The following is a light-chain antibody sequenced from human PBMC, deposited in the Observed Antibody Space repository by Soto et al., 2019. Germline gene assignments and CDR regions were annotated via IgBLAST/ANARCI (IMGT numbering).Light chain of an antibody. V-gene: IGKV3-20*01. CDR1: RSFASSY. CDR2: AAS. J-gene: IGKJ2*01. CDR3: QQYGASPPYT. Sequence: EIELTQSPDTLSLSPGERASLSCRASRSFASSYLAWYQHKPGQAPRLLIYAASTRATGVPLRFSGSGSGTYFALSISRLEPEDSAIYYCQQYGASPPYTFGQGTKLEIK.